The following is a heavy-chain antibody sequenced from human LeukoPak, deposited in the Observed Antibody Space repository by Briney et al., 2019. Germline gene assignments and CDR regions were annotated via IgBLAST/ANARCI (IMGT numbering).Heavy chain of an antibody. CDR2: ISAYIGNT. D-gene: IGHD3-10*01. Sequence: ASVKVSCKASGSTFTSYGISWVRQAPGQGLEWMGWISAYIGNTNYAQKLPGRVTMTTATSTSTAYMELRSLRSHATAVYYCARFTTRWFGELLYYYYGMDVWGKGTTVTVSS. CDR1: GSTFTSYG. J-gene: IGHJ6*04. V-gene: IGHV1-18*04. CDR3: ARFTTRWFGELLYYYYGMDV.